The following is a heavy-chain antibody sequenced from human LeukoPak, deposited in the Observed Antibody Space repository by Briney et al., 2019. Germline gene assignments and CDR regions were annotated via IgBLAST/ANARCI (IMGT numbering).Heavy chain of an antibody. CDR1: GDSISSSHYY. D-gene: IGHD4-11*01. J-gene: IGHJ4*02. V-gene: IGHV4-39*02. CDR3: VRDYSNFVQGD. CDR2: TYSGGET. Sequence: SETLSLTCTVSGDSISSSHYYWGWIRQSPGKGLEWIGSTYSGGETHYNPSLNSRVTIFLDASKNRFSLNLISVTATDTAVYYCVRDYSNFVQGDWGQGTLVTVSS.